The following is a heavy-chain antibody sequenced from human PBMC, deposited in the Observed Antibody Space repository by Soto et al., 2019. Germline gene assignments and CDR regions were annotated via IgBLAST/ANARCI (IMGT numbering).Heavy chain of an antibody. Sequence: PGGSLRLSCAASGFTFSSNYMSWVRQAPGKGLEWVSVIYSGGSTYYADSVKGRFTISRDNSKNTLYLQMNSLRAEDTAVYYCASYDPSGSYYSDAFDIWGQGTMVTVSS. CDR2: IYSGGST. D-gene: IGHD1-26*01. CDR3: ASYDPSGSYYSDAFDI. CDR1: GFTFSSNY. J-gene: IGHJ3*02. V-gene: IGHV3-66*01.